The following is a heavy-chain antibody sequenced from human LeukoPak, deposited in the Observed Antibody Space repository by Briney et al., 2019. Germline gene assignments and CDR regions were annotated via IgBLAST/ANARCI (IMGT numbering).Heavy chain of an antibody. CDR1: GGSISSYF. D-gene: IGHD3-16*02. CDR2: IYYSGST. CDR3: ARGRRDYVWGSYRDLDGFDI. V-gene: IGHV4-59*12. J-gene: IGHJ3*02. Sequence: SETLSLTCTVSGGSISSYFWSWIRQPPGKGLEWVGYIYYSGSTNYNPSLKSRVTISVDTSKNQFSLKLSSVTAADTAVYYCARGRRDYVWGSYRDLDGFDIWGQGRMVTVSS.